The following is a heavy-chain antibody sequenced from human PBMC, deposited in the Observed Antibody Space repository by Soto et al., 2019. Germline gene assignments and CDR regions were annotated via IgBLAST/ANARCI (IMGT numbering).Heavy chain of an antibody. V-gene: IGHV4-31*03. CDR2: VYYSGSS. Sequence: SETRSLTCTVSGDSISGGASFWSWILHPPGKGLEWIANVYYSGSSYYNPSLKSRLTISVDTTKNQFSLQLKSMTAADTAVYYCAKLSCTSSTCYFPGWSDRWGKGTIVTVSS. J-gene: IGHJ5*01. D-gene: IGHD2-2*01. CDR3: AKLSCTSSTCYFPGWSDR. CDR1: GDSISGGASF.